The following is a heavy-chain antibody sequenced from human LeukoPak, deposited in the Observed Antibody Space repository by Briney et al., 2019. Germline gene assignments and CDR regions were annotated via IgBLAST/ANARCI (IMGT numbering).Heavy chain of an antibody. CDR1: GFTFSNAW. J-gene: IGHJ3*02. CDR3: TTAMYSSGWDDAFDI. D-gene: IGHD6-19*01. CDR2: IKSKTDGGTT. Sequence: GGSLRLSCAASGFTFSNAWMSWVRQAPGKGLEWVGRIKSKTDGGTTDYAAPVKGRFTISRDDSKNTLYLQMNSLKTEDTAVYYCTTAMYSSGWDDAFDIWGQGTMVTVSS. V-gene: IGHV3-15*01.